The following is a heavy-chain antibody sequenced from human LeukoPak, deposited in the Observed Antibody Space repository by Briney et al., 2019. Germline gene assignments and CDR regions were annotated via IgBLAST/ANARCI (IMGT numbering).Heavy chain of an antibody. CDR3: ARDRQPVTTMIVTAGYYFDY. CDR1: GFTFSSYS. CDR2: ISSSSSYI. V-gene: IGHV3-21*01. D-gene: IGHD3-22*01. Sequence: GGSLRLSCAASGFTFSSYSMNWVRQAPGKGLEWVSSISSSSSYIYYADSVKGRFTISRDNAKNSLYLQMNSLRAEDTAVYYCARDRQPVTTMIVTAGYYFDYWGRGTLVTVSS. J-gene: IGHJ4*02.